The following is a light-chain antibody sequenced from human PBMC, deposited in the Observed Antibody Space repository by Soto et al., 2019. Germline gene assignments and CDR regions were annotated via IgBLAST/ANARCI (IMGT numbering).Light chain of an antibody. V-gene: IGKV2-28*01. CDR3: MQDLQTPYT. CDR1: QSLLHSDGYNY. Sequence: DIVMTQSPLSLPVTPGEPASISCRSSQSLLHSDGYNYLDWYLQKPGQSPQLLIYLGSNRASGVPDRFSGSGSGTDFTLKISRVEVEDVGVYYCMQDLQTPYTFGQGTKLEIK. J-gene: IGKJ2*01. CDR2: LGS.